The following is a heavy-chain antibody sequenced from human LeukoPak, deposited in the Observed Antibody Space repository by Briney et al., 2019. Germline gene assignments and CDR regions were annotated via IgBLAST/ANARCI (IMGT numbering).Heavy chain of an antibody. J-gene: IGHJ4*02. CDR3: ARQGYSSGWFRYYFDY. CDR2: IYYSGST. V-gene: IGHV4-39*01. D-gene: IGHD6-19*01. Sequence: KPSETLSLTCTVSGGSISSSSYYWGWIRQPPGKGLEWIGSIYYSGSTYYNPSLKSRVTISVDTSKNQFSLKLSSVTAAGTAVYYCARQGYSSGWFRYYFDYWGQGTLVTVSS. CDR1: GGSISSSSYY.